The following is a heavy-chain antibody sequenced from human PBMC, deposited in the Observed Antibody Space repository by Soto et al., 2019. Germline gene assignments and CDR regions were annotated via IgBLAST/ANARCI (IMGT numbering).Heavy chain of an antibody. D-gene: IGHD2-21*01. CDR1: GFTFSNYW. CDR3: GIAFEY. Sequence: GGSLRLSCAASGFTFSNYWMHWGRQVPGRGLVWVSRISHDGSGTSYADSVKGRFTISRENAKNTVYLQMNSLRAEDTAVSYCGIAFEYCGDGTLVTVYS. J-gene: IGHJ5*01. V-gene: IGHV3-74*01. CDR2: ISHDGSGT.